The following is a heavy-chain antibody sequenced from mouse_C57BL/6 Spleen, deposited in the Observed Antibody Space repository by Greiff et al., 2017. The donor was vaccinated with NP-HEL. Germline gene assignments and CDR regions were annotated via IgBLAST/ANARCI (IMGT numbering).Heavy chain of an antibody. CDR3: ARSPPSYDGYCYFDY. CDR2: ISSGGSYT. V-gene: IGHV5-6*01. J-gene: IGHJ2*01. CDR1: GFTFSSYG. Sequence: VQLQQSGGDLVKPGGSLKLSCAASGFTFSSYGMSWVRQTPDKRLEWVATISSGGSYTYYPDSVKGRFTISRDNAKNTLYLQMSSLQSEDTAIYYCARSPPSYDGYCYFDYWGQGTTLTVSS. D-gene: IGHD2-3*01.